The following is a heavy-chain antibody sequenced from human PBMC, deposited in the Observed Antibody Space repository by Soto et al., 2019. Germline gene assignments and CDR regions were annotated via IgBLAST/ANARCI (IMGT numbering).Heavy chain of an antibody. CDR2: TGGSGGTT. Sequence: GGSLRLSCAASGFTFSSYAMTWVRQAPGKGLEWVSSTGGSGGTTYYADSVKGRFTISRDNSRNTMYLQMNSLTADDTAVYYCAKLYPHTGTWGQGTLVTVSS. CDR1: GFTFSSYA. J-gene: IGHJ5*02. D-gene: IGHD1-26*01. CDR3: AKLYPHTGT. V-gene: IGHV3-23*01.